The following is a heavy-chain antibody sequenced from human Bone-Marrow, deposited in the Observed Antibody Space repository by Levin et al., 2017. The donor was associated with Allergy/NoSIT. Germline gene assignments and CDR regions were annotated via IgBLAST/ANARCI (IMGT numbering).Heavy chain of an antibody. J-gene: IGHJ3*02. CDR3: ARRGQLALDGAFDI. D-gene: IGHD6-6*01. CDR1: GYTFTSYD. Sequence: GESLKISCKASGYTFTSYDINWVRQATGQGLEWMGWMNPNSGNTGYAQKFQGRVTMTRNTSISTAYMELSSLRSEDTAVYYCARRGQLALDGAFDIWGQGTMVTVSS. V-gene: IGHV1-8*01. CDR2: MNPNSGNT.